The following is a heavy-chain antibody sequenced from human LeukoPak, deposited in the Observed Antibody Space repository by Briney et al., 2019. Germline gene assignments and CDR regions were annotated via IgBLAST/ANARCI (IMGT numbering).Heavy chain of an antibody. CDR2: ISRTSGTI. D-gene: IGHD6-13*01. V-gene: IGHV3-48*01. Sequence: PGGSLRLSCTASGFTYSYYSMSWVRQAPGKGLEWLSYISRTSGTIYIADSVKGRFTISRDNAENSMYLQMSSLRVEDTAVYYCARDKIAAAGNFDYWGQGTLVTVSS. CDR3: ARDKIAAAGNFDY. J-gene: IGHJ4*02. CDR1: GFTYSYYS.